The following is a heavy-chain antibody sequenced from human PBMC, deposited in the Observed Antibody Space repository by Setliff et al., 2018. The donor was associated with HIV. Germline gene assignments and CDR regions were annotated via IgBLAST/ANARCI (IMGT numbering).Heavy chain of an antibody. V-gene: IGHV1-8*01. D-gene: IGHD3-10*01. CDR3: AREGLWFGDRGYYMDV. CDR2: MNPRSGNT. J-gene: IGHJ6*03. Sequence: ASVKVSCKASGYTFTSYDISWVRQATGQGLEWMGWMNPRSGNTGYGQKFQGRLVMTTNTSTTTAFMELRSLTSDDTAVYYCAREGLWFGDRGYYMDVWGTGTAVTVSS. CDR1: GYTFTSYD.